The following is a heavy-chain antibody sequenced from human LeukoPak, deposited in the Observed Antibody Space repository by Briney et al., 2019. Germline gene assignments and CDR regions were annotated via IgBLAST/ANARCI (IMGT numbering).Heavy chain of an antibody. D-gene: IGHD3-22*01. J-gene: IGHJ4*02. CDR1: GFTFSSYS. CDR2: ISSSSSTI. CDR3: AREGYYYDSGTRTFDY. Sequence: PGGSLRLSCAASGFTFSSYSMNWVRQAPGKGLEWVSCISSSSSTIYYADSVKGRFTISRDNAKNSLYLQMNSLRAEDTAVYYCAREGYYYDSGTRTFDYWGQGTLVPVSS. V-gene: IGHV3-48*01.